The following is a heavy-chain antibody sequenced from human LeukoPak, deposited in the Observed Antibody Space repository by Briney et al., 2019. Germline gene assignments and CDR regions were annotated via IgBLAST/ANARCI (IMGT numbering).Heavy chain of an antibody. V-gene: IGHV3-7*01. D-gene: IGHD3-22*01. Sequence: PGGSLRLSCAASGFTFSSYWMSWVRQAPGKGLEWVANIKQDGSEKYYVDSVKGRLTISRDNAKNSLYLQMNSLRAEDTAVYYCALNYYDSSGPGPYFDYWGQGTLVTVSS. CDR3: ALNYYDSSGPGPYFDY. J-gene: IGHJ4*02. CDR1: GFTFSSYW. CDR2: IKQDGSEK.